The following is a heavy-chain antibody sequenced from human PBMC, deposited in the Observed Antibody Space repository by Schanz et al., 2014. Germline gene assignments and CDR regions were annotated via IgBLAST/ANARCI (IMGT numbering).Heavy chain of an antibody. Sequence: QVQLVQSGAEVKKPGASVKVSCEASGYTFTSYYIHWFRQAPGQGLEWMGLINPSVGNTNYAQKFRGRVTMTRETSTSTVYMELSSLRSEDTAVYFCARGPSTGAFDIWGQGTMVTVSS. J-gene: IGHJ3*02. CDR3: ARGPSTGAFDI. CDR2: INPSVGNT. V-gene: IGHV1-46*03. CDR1: GYTFTSYY.